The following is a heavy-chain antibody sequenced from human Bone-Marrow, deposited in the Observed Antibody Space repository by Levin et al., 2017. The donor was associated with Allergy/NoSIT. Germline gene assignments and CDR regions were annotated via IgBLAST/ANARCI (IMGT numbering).Heavy chain of an antibody. CDR1: GYTLSELS. Sequence: GESLKISCKVSGYTLSELSTHWVRQAPGKGLEWVGGFDPEDGEAIYAQKFLGRLTMTEDTSTDTAYMELSSLRSEDTAEYYCATWGSIVRGMIRTFDVWGQGTAVAVSS. V-gene: IGHV1-24*01. D-gene: IGHD3-16*02. CDR3: ATWGSIVRGMIRTFDV. CDR2: FDPEDGEA. J-gene: IGHJ3*01.